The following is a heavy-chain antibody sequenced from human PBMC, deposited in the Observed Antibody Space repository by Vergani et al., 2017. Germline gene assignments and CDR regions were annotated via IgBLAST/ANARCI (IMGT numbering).Heavy chain of an antibody. CDR2: VYTSGMT. CDR1: GGSINTGAYY. V-gene: IGHV4-61*02. CDR3: ARGASGDYVSSFDY. D-gene: IGHD4-17*01. Sequence: QVQLQESGPRLVRPSQTLSLTCTVSGGSINTGAYYWSWIRQPAGKGLEWIGRVYTSGMTNYNPSLKSRVTILVDRSKSQLSLKLTSVTAGDTAVYFCARGASGDYVSSFDYWGQGTLVTVSS. J-gene: IGHJ4*02.